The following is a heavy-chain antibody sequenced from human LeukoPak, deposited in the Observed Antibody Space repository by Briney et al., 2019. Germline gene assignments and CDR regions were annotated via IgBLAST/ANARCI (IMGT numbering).Heavy chain of an antibody. CDR2: MYRSGTA. CDR3: ARLKDFTGKEYYFFDL. D-gene: IGHD3-10*01. J-gene: IGHJ2*01. CDR1: GDSISNSIL. V-gene: IGHV4-4*02. Sequence: PSGTLSLTCAVSGDSISNSILWSWVRQPPGKGLEWIGEMYRSGTAHYNPSLKSRVTILIDNSKNQLSLELIPVTAADTAVYFCARLKDFTGKEYYFFDLWGRGALVTVSS.